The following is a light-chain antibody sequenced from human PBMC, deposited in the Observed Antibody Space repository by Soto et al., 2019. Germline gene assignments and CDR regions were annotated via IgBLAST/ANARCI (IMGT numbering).Light chain of an antibody. V-gene: IGLV2-14*01. CDR1: SSDIGGYNF. J-gene: IGLJ3*02. CDR2: EVN. CDR3: SSFTRYSTWV. Sequence: QSALTQPASVSGSPGQSITISCTGTSSDIGGYNFVSWYQHHPGKAPKLMIYEVNNRPSGVSSRFSGSKSGNTASLTISGLQTEDEADYYCSSFTRYSTWVFGGGTKVTVL.